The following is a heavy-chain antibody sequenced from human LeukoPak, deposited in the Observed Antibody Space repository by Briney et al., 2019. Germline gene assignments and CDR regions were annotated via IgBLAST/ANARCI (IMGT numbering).Heavy chain of an antibody. CDR2: ISAYNGNT. CDR3: ASQGNTTGTTFSNNWFDP. J-gene: IGHJ5*02. D-gene: IGHD1-1*01. Sequence: GASVKVSCKASGYTFTSYGISWVRQAPGQGLEWMGWISAYNGNTNYAQKLQGRVTMTTDTSTSTAYMELSSLRSGDTAVYYCASQGNTTGTTFSNNWFDPWGQGTLVTVSS. V-gene: IGHV1-18*01. CDR1: GYTFTSYG.